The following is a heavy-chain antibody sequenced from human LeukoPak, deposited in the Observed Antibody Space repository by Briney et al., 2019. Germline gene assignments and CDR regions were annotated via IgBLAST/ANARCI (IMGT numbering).Heavy chain of an antibody. Sequence: GGSLRLSCAASGFTFSNAWMSWVRQAPGKGLEWVSAISGSGGSTYYADSVKGRFTISRDNSKNTLYLQMNSLRAEDTAVYYCANPYGDYVFDLDYWGQGTLVTVSS. V-gene: IGHV3-23*01. D-gene: IGHD4-17*01. CDR2: ISGSGGST. J-gene: IGHJ4*02. CDR3: ANPYGDYVFDLDY. CDR1: GFTFSNAW.